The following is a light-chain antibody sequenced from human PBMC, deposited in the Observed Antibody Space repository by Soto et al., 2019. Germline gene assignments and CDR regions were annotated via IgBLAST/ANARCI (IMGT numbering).Light chain of an antibody. Sequence: QSALTQPASVSGSPGQSITISCTGTSSDVGGYNYVSWYQQHPGKAPKLIIYEVTNRPSGISYRFSGSKSSNTASLTISGLQAEYEADYYCSSHTSSNTRVFGTGTKLTVL. CDR1: SSDVGGYNY. J-gene: IGLJ1*01. CDR2: EVT. V-gene: IGLV2-14*01. CDR3: SSHTSSNTRV.